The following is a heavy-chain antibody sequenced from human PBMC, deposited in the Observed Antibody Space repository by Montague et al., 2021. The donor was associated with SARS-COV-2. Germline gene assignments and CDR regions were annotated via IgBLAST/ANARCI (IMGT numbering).Heavy chain of an antibody. V-gene: IGHV6-1*01. CDR1: GDSVSSNSAT. CDR3: TSGREGNYNVMDV. J-gene: IGHJ6*02. CDR2: TYYRSKWYN. D-gene: IGHD1-1*01. Sequence: CAISGDSVSSNSATWNWVRQSPSRGLEFLGRTYYRSKWYNDYAXXXRVRVTINPDTSKNQFSLQLNSVTPEDTAIYYCTSGREGNYNVMDVWGQGTTVTVSS.